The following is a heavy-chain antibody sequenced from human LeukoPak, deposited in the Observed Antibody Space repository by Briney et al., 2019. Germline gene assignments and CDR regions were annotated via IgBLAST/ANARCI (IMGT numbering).Heavy chain of an antibody. CDR3: ARRAAAGTLAVGWFDP. CDR2: IYPGDSDS. D-gene: IGHD6-13*01. J-gene: IGHJ5*02. Sequence: GESLKISCKGSGYSFSSYWIDWVRQMPGKGLEWMGIIYPGDSDSKYSRSFQGQVTISADKSISTAYLQWSSLKASDTAMYYCARRAAAGTLAVGWFDPWGQGTLVTVSS. V-gene: IGHV5-51*01. CDR1: GYSFSSYW.